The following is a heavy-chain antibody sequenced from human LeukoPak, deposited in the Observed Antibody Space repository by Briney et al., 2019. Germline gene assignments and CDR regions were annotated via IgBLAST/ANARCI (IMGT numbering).Heavy chain of an antibody. D-gene: IGHD1-7*01. Sequence: ASVKVSCKASGYTFTSYGISWVRRAPGQGLEWMGWISAYNGNTKYAQKLQGRVTMTTDTTTSTAYMELRSLRSDDTAVYYCATSDWNYRFWGQGTLVTVSS. CDR1: GYTFTSYG. CDR3: ATSDWNYRF. CDR2: ISAYNGNT. V-gene: IGHV1-18*01. J-gene: IGHJ4*02.